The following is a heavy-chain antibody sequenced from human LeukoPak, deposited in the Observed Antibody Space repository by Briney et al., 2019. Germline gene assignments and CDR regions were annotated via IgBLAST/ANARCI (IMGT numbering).Heavy chain of an antibody. CDR2: IKSKTDGGTT. J-gene: IGHJ4*02. CDR1: GFTFSNAW. V-gene: IGHV3-15*01. Sequence: GGSLRLSCAASGFTFSNAWMSWVRQAPGKGLEWVGRIKSKTDGGTTDYAAPVKGRFTISRGDSKNTLYLQMNSLKTEDTAVYYCTTDKIVVPAAKFDYWGQGTLVTVSS. CDR3: TTDKIVVPAAKFDY. D-gene: IGHD2-2*01.